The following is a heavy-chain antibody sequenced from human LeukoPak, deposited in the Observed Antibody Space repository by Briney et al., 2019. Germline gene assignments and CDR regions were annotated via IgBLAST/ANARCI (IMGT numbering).Heavy chain of an antibody. CDR1: GFTFSSYW. V-gene: IGHV3-7*01. CDR2: IKQDGTEK. D-gene: IGHD3-10*01. CDR3: AKEGSGSLWSFDY. J-gene: IGHJ4*02. Sequence: PGGSLRLSCAASGFTFSSYWMSWVRQAPGKGLEWVAIIKQDGTEKYYVDSVKGRFTISRDNAKNSLYLQMSSLRAEDTAVYYCAKEGSGSLWSFDYWGQGTLVTVSS.